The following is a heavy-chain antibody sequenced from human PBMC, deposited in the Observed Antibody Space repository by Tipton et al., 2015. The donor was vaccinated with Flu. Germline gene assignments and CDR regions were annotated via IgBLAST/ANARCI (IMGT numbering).Heavy chain of an antibody. Sequence: LRLSCTVSGGSISSSSYYWGWIRQPPGKGLEWIGSIYYSGSTYYNPSLKSRVTISVDTSKNQLSLKLSSVTAADTAVYYCARRGVRELPFDPWGQGTLVTVSS. CDR2: IYYSGST. D-gene: IGHD1-26*01. CDR1: GGSISSSSYY. V-gene: IGHV4-39*01. J-gene: IGHJ5*02. CDR3: ARRGVRELPFDP.